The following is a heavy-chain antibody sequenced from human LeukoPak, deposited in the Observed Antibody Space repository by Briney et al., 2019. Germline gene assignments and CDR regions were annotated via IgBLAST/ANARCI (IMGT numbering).Heavy chain of an antibody. D-gene: IGHD3-9*01. V-gene: IGHV3-21*01. CDR1: GFTFSSFS. CDR2: ISSSSGSI. J-gene: IGHJ4*02. CDR3: ARTYYDILTGWYY. Sequence: PGGSLRLSCSASGFTFSSFSMNWVRQAPGKGLEWVSSISSSSGSIYYADSLKGRFTISRDNARNSLYLQMDSLRAEDTAVYYCARTYYDILTGWYYWGQGTLVTVSS.